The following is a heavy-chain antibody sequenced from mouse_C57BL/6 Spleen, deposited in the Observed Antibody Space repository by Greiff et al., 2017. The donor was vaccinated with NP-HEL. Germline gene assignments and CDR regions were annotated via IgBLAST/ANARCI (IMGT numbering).Heavy chain of an antibody. CDR1: GYTFTSYW. V-gene: IGHV1-69*01. D-gene: IGHD1-1*01. CDR2: IDPSDSYT. Sequence: VQLQQPGAELVMPGASVKLSCKASGYTFTSYWMHWVKQRPGQGLEWIGEIDPSDSYTNYNQQFKGKSTLTVDKSSSTAYMQLSSLTSEDSAVYYCARWNYGSSYTYAMDYWGQGTSVTVSS. J-gene: IGHJ4*01. CDR3: ARWNYGSSYTYAMDY.